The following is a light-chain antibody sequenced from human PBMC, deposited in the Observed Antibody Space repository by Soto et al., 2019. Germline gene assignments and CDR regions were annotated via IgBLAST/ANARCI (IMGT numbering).Light chain of an antibody. CDR1: HSISTN. J-gene: IGKJ4*01. CDR2: GAS. V-gene: IGKV3-15*01. CDR3: QQYNSSPT. Sequence: EIIMTQSPATLSVSPGEGATLSCRTSHSISTNLSRYQHKRGQSPRLLVYGASTRATGVPARFSGSGSGAEFTLSISSLQSEDFAVYYCQQYNSSPTFGGGTKVEIK.